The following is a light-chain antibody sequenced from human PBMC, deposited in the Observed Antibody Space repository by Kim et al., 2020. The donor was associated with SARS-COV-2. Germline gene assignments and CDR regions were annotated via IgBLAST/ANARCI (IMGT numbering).Light chain of an antibody. CDR2: GAS. CDR3: QQYGSSPYT. J-gene: IGKJ2*01. CDR1: QTVSSNY. Sequence: EIVLTQNPGTLSLSPGERATLSCRASQTVSSNYLAWYQQRPGQAPRLLISGASSRATGIPDKFSGSGSGTDFTLTISRLEPEDFAVYYWQQYGSSPYTFGQGTKLEIK. V-gene: IGKV3-20*01.